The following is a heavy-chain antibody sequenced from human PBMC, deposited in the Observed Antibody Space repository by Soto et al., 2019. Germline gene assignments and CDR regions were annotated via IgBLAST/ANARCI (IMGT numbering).Heavy chain of an antibody. CDR1: GFTFRSYV. V-gene: IGHV3-30*19. D-gene: IGHD3-16*01. CDR3: ARWGTTGGLDV. Sequence: QVHLVESGGGVVQPGTSLRVSCVGSGFTFRSYVIHWVRQAPGKGLEWVALTSYDGSDKYYDDSVRGRFTISRDNSRNTVDLQMASRRLEDTALYFCARWGTTGGLDVWGQGTLVSVSS. CDR2: TSYDGSDK. J-gene: IGHJ1*01.